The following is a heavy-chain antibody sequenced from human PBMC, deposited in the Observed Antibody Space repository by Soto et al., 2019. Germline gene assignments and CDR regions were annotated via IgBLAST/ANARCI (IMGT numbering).Heavy chain of an antibody. V-gene: IGHV4-31*03. CDR2: IYYSGST. CDR3: ARINYYDSGGGSYFDY. J-gene: IGHJ4*02. Sequence: SETLSLTCTVSGGSISSGGYYWSWIRQHPGRGLEWIGYIYYSGSTYYNPSLKSRVTISVDTSKNQFSLKLSAVTAADTAVYYCARINYYDSGGGSYFDYWGQGTQVTVSS. CDR1: GGSISSGGYY. D-gene: IGHD3-22*01.